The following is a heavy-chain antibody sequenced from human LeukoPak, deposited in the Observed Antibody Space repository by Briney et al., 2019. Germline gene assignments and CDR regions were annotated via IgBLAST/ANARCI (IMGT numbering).Heavy chain of an antibody. J-gene: IGHJ4*01. CDR2: INPNSGVT. CDR3: ARHPYSGSYHFDY. D-gene: IGHD1-26*01. V-gene: IGHV1-2*02. CDR1: GYTFTGYY. Sequence: ASVKVSCKASGYTFTGYYMHWVRQAPGQGLEWMGWINPNSGVTNSAQKFQGRVTMTRDTSISTAYMELSRLTSDDTAVYYCARHPYSGSYHFDYWGQGTLVTVSS.